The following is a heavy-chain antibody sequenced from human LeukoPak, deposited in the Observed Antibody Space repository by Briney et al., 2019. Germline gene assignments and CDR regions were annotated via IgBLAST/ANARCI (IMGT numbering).Heavy chain of an antibody. CDR3: ARAAKSIDADY. V-gene: IGHV4-30-2*01. D-gene: IGHD6-6*01. Sequence: SQTLSLTCAVSGGSISSGGYSWSWIRQPPGKGLEWIGYIYHSGSTYYNPSLKSRVTISVDRSKNQFSLKLSSVTAADTAVYYCARAAKSIDADYWGQGTLVTVSS. J-gene: IGHJ4*02. CDR2: IYHSGST. CDR1: GGSISSGGYS.